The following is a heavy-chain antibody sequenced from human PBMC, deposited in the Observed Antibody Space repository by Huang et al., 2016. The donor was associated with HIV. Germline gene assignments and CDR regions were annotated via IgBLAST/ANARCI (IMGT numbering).Heavy chain of an antibody. CDR2: ISETGSVI. D-gene: IGHD6-13*01. J-gene: IGHJ4*02. CDR3: ARGYSSSWLYN. V-gene: IGHV3-48*01. CDR1: GFSFSGCN. Sequence: EEQLVESGGGLVQPGGSLRLFCAACGFSFSGCNMNGVRQAPGKGLEWLSYISETGSVITYADSVKGRFTVSRDNAKNSRYLQMDSLRAEDTAVYYCARGYSSSWLYNWGQGTLVTVSS.